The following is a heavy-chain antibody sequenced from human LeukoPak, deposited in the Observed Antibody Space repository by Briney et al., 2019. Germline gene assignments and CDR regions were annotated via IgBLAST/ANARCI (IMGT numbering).Heavy chain of an antibody. CDR1: GFTVSSNY. D-gene: IGHD6-19*01. J-gene: IGHJ4*02. V-gene: IGHV3-21*01. CDR2: ISSSSSYI. Sequence: GGSLRVSCAASGFTVSSNYMSWVRQAPGNGLEWVSSISSSSSYIYYADSVKGRFTISRDNAKNSLYLQMNSLRAEDTAVYYCARVAVAGTGYFDYWGQGTLVTVSS. CDR3: ARVAVAGTGYFDY.